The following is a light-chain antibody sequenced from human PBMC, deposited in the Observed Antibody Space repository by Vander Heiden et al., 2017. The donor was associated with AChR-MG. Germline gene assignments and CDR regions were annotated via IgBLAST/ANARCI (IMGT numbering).Light chain of an antibody. J-gene: IGKJ4*01. V-gene: IGKV1-27*01. CDR3: QKDDSAPLT. CDR1: RDISSY. Sequence: DIQMTQSPSSLSASVGDRVTITCRASRDISSYLAWYQQKPGKVPKLLIYPASTLQSGVPSRFSGSGSGTDFTLTISSLQPEDVATYYCQKDDSAPLTFGGGTKVDMK. CDR2: PAS.